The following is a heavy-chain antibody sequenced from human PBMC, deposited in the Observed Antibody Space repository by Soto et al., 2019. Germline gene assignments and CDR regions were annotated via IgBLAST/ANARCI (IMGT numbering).Heavy chain of an antibody. D-gene: IGHD5-18*01. Sequence: QVQLVQSGDEVRKPGSSVKVSCKASGYIFVNYGIAWVRQAPGQGLEWMGWISPYSGNTHYASKVQGRLTMTTDTPTSTAYMDLGSLTSDDTAVYFGARVDTFFTPTPPDVWGQGTTVTVSS. CDR1: GYIFVNYG. CDR2: ISPYSGNT. J-gene: IGHJ6*02. V-gene: IGHV1-18*01. CDR3: ARVDTFFTPTPPDV.